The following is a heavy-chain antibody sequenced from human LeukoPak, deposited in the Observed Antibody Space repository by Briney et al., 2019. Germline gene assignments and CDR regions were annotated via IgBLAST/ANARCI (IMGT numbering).Heavy chain of an antibody. D-gene: IGHD6-13*01. CDR1: GFTFDEYA. J-gene: IGHJ5*02. CDR2: ISWNSGSI. CDR3: ARDQLGYSSSWYL. V-gene: IGHV3-9*01. Sequence: GGSLRLSCAASGFTFDEYAMHWVRQAPGKGLEWVSGISWNSGSIGYADSVKGRFTISRDNAKNSLYLQMNSLRAEDTAVYYCARDQLGYSSSWYLWGQGTLVTVSS.